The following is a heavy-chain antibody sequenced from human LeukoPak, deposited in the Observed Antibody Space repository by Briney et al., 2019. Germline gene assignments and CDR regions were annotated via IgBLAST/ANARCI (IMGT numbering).Heavy chain of an antibody. D-gene: IGHD6-25*01. Sequence: ASVKVSCKASGYTFTSYGISWVRQAPGQGLEWMGWISAYNGNTSYAQKFQGRVTMTRDTSTSTVYMELSSLRSEDTAVYYCARDSGFRYYMDVWGKGTTVTVSS. V-gene: IGHV1-18*01. CDR3: ARDSGFRYYMDV. J-gene: IGHJ6*03. CDR2: ISAYNGNT. CDR1: GYTFTSYG.